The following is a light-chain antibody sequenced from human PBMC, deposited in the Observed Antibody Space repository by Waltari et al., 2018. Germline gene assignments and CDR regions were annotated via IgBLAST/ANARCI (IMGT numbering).Light chain of an antibody. V-gene: IGKV2-28*01. CDR2: LGS. J-gene: IGKJ3*01. CDR3: MQSLQTPLT. CDR1: QSLLHSSGHNY. Sequence: IVLTQSPFSLPVTPGEPASISCRSSQSLLHSSGHNYLHWNLQKPGQSPQLLIYLGSNRASGVPDRFSGSGSGTDFTLKISRVEAEDVGVYYCMQSLQTPLTFGPGTKVDIK.